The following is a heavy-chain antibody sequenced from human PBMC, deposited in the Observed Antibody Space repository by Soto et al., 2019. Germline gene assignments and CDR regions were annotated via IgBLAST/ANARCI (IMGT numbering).Heavy chain of an antibody. Sequence: EVQLVESGGRLVQPGRSLRLSCAASGFTFDDYAMHWVRQAPGKGLEWVSGISWNSGSIGYADSVKGRFTISRDNAKNSLYLQMNSLRAEDTALYYCAKDRYGDYLSGKFDPWGQGTLVTVSS. CDR2: ISWNSGSI. V-gene: IGHV3-9*01. J-gene: IGHJ5*02. D-gene: IGHD4-17*01. CDR1: GFTFDDYA. CDR3: AKDRYGDYLSGKFDP.